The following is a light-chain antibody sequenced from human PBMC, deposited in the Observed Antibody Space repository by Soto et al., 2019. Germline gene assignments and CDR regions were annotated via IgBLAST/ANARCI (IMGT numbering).Light chain of an antibody. CDR2: NTS. CDR1: TGAVTSGHY. Sequence: QAVVTQEPSLTVSPGGTVTLTCGSSTGAVTSGHYPYWFQQKPGQAPRTLVYNTSDKHSWAPARFSGPPLGGKAALTLSGAQPEDEAEYYCLLSYSGARVFGGGTQLTVL. CDR3: LLSYSGARV. J-gene: IGLJ3*02. V-gene: IGLV7-46*01.